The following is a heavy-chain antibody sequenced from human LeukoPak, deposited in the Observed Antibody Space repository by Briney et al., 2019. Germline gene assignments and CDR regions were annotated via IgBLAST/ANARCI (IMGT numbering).Heavy chain of an antibody. J-gene: IGHJ4*02. D-gene: IGHD1-14*01. CDR1: GYTFTGYY. CDR3: ARDLAGIGPTDY. Sequence: ASVKVSCKASGYTFTGYYMHWVRQAPGQGLEWMGWINPNSGGTNYAQKFQGRVTMTTDTSTSTAYMELRSLRSDDTAVYYCARDLAGIGPTDYWGQGTLVTVSS. CDR2: INPNSGGT. V-gene: IGHV1-2*02.